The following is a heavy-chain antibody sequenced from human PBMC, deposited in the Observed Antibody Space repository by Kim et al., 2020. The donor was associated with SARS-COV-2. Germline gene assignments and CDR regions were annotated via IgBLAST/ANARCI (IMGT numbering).Heavy chain of an antibody. V-gene: IGHV4-34*01. J-gene: IGHJ3*02. CDR3: ARGLSAWSDDAFDI. Sequence: SETLSLTCAVYGGSFRGHYWSWIRQPPGKGLEWIGEINQSGSTNYNPSLKSRVTISVDTSRNQFSLKLSSVTAADTAVYYCARGLSAWSDDAFDIWGKGTMVTVSS. D-gene: IGHD6-19*01. CDR2: INQSGST. CDR1: GGSFRGHY.